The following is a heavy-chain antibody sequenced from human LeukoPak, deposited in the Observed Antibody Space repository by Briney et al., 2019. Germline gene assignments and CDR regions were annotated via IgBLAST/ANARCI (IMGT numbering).Heavy chain of an antibody. CDR1: GFTFSSYA. CDR3: SSLDAYAFDI. CDR2: ISGSGGST. Sequence: GGSPRLSCAASGFTFSSYAMSWVRQAPGKGLEWVSTISGSGGSTYYADFVKGRFTLSRDNSKNTLYLQMNSLRAEDTAVYYCSSLDAYAFDIWGQGTMVTVSS. V-gene: IGHV3-23*01. J-gene: IGHJ3*02. D-gene: IGHD3-16*02.